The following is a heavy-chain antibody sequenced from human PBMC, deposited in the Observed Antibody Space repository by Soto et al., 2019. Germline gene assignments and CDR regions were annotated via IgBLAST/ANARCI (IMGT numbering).Heavy chain of an antibody. CDR1: GYTFTSYA. Sequence: ASVKVSCKASGYTFTSYAMHWVRQAPGQRLEWMGWINAGNGNTKYSQKFQGRVTITRDTSASTAYMELSSLRSEDTAVYYCAGALGVLRYFDWLLSYGMDVWGQGTTVTVSS. J-gene: IGHJ6*02. CDR3: AGALGVLRYFDWLLSYGMDV. V-gene: IGHV1-3*01. CDR2: INAGNGNT. D-gene: IGHD3-9*01.